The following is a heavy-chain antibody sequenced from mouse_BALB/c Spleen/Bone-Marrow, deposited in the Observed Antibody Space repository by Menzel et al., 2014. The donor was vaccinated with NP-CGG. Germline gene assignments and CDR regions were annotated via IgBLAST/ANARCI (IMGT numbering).Heavy chain of an antibody. J-gene: IGHJ1*01. CDR3: ASKTGTGYWYFDV. D-gene: IGHD4-1*01. CDR2: ISSGGSYT. CDR1: GFTFGSYA. Sequence: EVKLMESGGGLVKPGGSLKLSCAASGFTFGSYAMSWVRQSPEKRLEWVAEISSGGSYTYYPDTVTGRFTISRDNAKNTLYLEMSSLRSEDTAMYYCASKTGTGYWYFDVWGAGTTVTVSS. V-gene: IGHV5-9-4*01.